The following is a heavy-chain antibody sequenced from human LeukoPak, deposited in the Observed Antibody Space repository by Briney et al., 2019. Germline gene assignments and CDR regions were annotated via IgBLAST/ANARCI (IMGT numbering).Heavy chain of an antibody. J-gene: IGHJ4*02. D-gene: IGHD3-10*01. V-gene: IGHV4-39*01. CDR2: LYYSGST. CDR1: GGSISSSSYY. Sequence: PSETLSLTCTVSGGSISSSSYYWGWIRQPPGKGLEWIGSLYYSGSTYYNPSLKSRVTISVDTSKNQFSLSLSSVTAADTAVYYCARAESYYSYFDYWGPGTLVTVSS. CDR3: ARAESYYSYFDY.